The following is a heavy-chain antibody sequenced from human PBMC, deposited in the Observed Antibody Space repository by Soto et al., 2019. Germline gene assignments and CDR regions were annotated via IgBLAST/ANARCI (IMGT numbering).Heavy chain of an antibody. Sequence: EVQLVESGGGLVKPGGSLRLSCAASGFTFSSYTMNWVRQAPGKGLEWVSSISSSSSYIYYADSVKGRFTISRDNAKNSLYLQMNSLRAEDTAVYDCAGGYSSGDYWGQGTLVTVSS. CDR2: ISSSSSYI. V-gene: IGHV3-21*01. CDR3: AGGYSSGDY. D-gene: IGHD6-19*01. J-gene: IGHJ4*02. CDR1: GFTFSSYT.